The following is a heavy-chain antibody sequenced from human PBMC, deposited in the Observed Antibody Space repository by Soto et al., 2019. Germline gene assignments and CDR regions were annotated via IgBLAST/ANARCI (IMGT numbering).Heavy chain of an antibody. J-gene: IGHJ4*02. CDR3: ARGAYCGGDCYPRRGYYFDY. CDR2: IYYSGST. CDR1: GDSIGTTHSY. D-gene: IGHD2-21*02. V-gene: IGHV4-39*07. Sequence: SETLSLTCTVSGDSIGTTHSYWAWIRQSPGKGLEWIGSIYYSGSTYNPSLKSRVTISVDTSKNQFSLKLSSVTAADTAVYYCARGAYCGGDCYPRRGYYFDYWGQGTLVTVS.